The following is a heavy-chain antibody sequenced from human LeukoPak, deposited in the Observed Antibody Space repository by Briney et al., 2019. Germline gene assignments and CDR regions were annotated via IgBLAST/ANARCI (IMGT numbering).Heavy chain of an antibody. CDR2: IYSGGST. CDR3: AKDTSYSYDSSGYYLHYFDY. V-gene: IGHV3-53*01. J-gene: IGHJ4*02. CDR1: GFTFSSNY. Sequence: GGSLRLSCAASGFTFSSNYMSWVRQAPGKGLEWVSVIYSGGSTYYADSVKGRFTISRDNSKNTLYLQMNSLRAEDTAVYYCAKDTSYSYDSSGYYLHYFDYWGQGTLVTVSS. D-gene: IGHD3-22*01.